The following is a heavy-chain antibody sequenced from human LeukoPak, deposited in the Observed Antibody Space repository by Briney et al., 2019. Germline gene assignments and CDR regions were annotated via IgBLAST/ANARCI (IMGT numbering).Heavy chain of an antibody. CDR1: GFTFSSYA. V-gene: IGHV3-23*01. D-gene: IGHD3-22*01. Sequence: GGSLRLSCAASGFTFSSYAMSWVRQAPGKGLEWVSAISGSGGSTYYADSVKGRFTISRDNSKNTLYLQMNSLRAEDTAVYYCAKSYYDSSGYSPLADYWGQGTLVTVSS. CDR2: ISGSGGST. CDR3: AKSYYDSSGYSPLADY. J-gene: IGHJ4*02.